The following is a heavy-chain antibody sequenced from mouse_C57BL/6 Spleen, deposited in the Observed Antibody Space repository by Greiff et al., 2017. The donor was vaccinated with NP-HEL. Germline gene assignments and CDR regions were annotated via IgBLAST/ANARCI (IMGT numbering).Heavy chain of an antibody. CDR1: GYAFSSYW. V-gene: IGHV1-80*01. CDR3: ARNGPYSNSYYFDY. Sequence: VQLHQSGAELVKPGASVKISCKASGYAFSSYWMNWVKQRPGKGLEWIGQIYPGDGDTNYNGKFKGKATLTADTSSSTAYMQLSSLTSEDSAVYFCARNGPYSNSYYFDYWGQGTTLTVSS. J-gene: IGHJ2*01. D-gene: IGHD2-5*01. CDR2: IYPGDGDT.